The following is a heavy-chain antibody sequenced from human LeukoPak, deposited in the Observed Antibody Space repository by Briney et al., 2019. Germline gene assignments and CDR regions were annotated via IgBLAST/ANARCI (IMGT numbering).Heavy chain of an antibody. Sequence: ASVKVSCKASGYTFTGYYMHWVRQAPGQGLEWMGWINPNSGGTNYAQKFQGRVTMTRDTSISTAYMELSRLRSDDTAVYYCARVLSSPNYGSGSHLSYSYWGQGTLVTVSS. CDR3: ARVLSSPNYGSGSHLSYSY. V-gene: IGHV1-2*02. J-gene: IGHJ4*02. CDR1: GYTFTGYY. D-gene: IGHD3-10*01. CDR2: INPNSGGT.